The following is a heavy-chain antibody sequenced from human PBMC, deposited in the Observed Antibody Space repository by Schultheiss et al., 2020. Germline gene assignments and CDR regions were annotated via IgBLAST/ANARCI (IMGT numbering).Heavy chain of an antibody. V-gene: IGHV3-48*03. J-gene: IGHJ4*02. CDR2: ISSTGSTI. Sequence: GGSLRLSCAASGFTFTTYEMNWVRQAPGKGLEWVSYISSTGSTIHYADSVEGRFTISRDNAKNSLYLQMNSLRAEDTAVYYCARVDYGDYEVGDYWGQGTLVTVSS. CDR3: ARVDYGDYEVGDY. CDR1: GFTFTTYE. D-gene: IGHD4-17*01.